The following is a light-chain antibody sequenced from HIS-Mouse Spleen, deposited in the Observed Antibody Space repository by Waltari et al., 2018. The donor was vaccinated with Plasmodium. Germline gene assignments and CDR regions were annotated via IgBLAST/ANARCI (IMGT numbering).Light chain of an antibody. CDR2: EGR. CDR3: CSYAGSRMV. J-gene: IGLJ2*01. Sequence: HSALTQPASVPGSHATSISNPCTGTSSDIGCYNLVSWYQQHPGNAPKLMIYEGRTRPSGVSNRFSCSKSGNTASLTISGLQAEDEADYYCCSYAGSRMVFGGGTKLTVL. CDR1: SSDIGCYNL. V-gene: IGLV2-23*01.